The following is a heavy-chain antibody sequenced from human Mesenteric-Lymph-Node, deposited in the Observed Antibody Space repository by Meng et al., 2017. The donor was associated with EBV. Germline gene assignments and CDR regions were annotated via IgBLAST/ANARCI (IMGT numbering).Heavy chain of an antibody. CDR1: GGSVTSGSYY. D-gene: IGHD1-1*01. CDR3: ARGRRGVQYFDF. V-gene: IGHV4-61*01. CDR2: IHYSGST. J-gene: IGHJ4*02. Sequence: VALQESGPGLAKPSETLSLTCTVSGGSVTSGSYYWNWIRQPPGKRLEWIGYIHYSGSTNYNPSLKSQITISVDTSKNQLSLRVSHVTAADTAVYYCARGRRGVQYFDFWGQGALVTVSS.